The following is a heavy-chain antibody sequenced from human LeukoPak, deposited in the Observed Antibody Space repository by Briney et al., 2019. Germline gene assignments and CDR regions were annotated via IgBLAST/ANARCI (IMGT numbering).Heavy chain of an antibody. CDR3: ARDLRYFDGTRPTPSWFDL. D-gene: IGHD3-9*01. Sequence: PSETLSLTCAVSGYSLSSAYFWGWIRQPPGKGLEWIGSFYHSGSTYYNPSLKSRVPVSVDTSKNHFSLKVSSVTAADTAVYDCARDLRYFDGTRPTPSWFDLWGQGTLVTDSS. V-gene: IGHV4-38-2*02. J-gene: IGHJ5*02. CDR2: FYHSGST. CDR1: GYSLSSAYF.